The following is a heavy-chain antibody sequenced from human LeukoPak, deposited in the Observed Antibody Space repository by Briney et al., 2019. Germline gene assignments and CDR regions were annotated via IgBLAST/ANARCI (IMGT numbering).Heavy chain of an antibody. Sequence: GGSLRLSCAPSGVTATSNSTSCVCHGPGEGLEWVSVIYSGVSTYYTASVKSRFTISRDNSKNTLYLQMNRLTAEDTAVCYCAGRAGAYSHPYDYWGQGTPVTVSS. CDR2: IYSGVST. D-gene: IGHD4/OR15-4a*01. CDR3: AGRAGAYSHPYDY. V-gene: IGHV3-66*04. J-gene: IGHJ4*02. CDR1: GVTATSNS.